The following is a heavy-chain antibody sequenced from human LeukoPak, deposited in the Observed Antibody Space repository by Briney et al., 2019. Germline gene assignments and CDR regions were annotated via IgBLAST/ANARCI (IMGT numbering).Heavy chain of an antibody. CDR2: IYYSGST. CDR3: ARDAGIAVAGTYYYYGMDV. V-gene: IGHV4-59*01. Sequence: SETLSLTCTASGGSISSYYWSWIRQPPGKGLEWIGYIYYSGSTNYNPSLKSRVTISVDTSKNQFSLKLSSVTAADTAVYYCARDAGIAVAGTYYYYGMDVWGQGTTVTVSS. D-gene: IGHD6-19*01. J-gene: IGHJ6*02. CDR1: GGSISSYY.